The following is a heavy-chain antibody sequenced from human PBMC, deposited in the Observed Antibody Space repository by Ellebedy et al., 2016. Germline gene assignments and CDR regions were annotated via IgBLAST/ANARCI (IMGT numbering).Heavy chain of an antibody. V-gene: IGHV3-73*01. J-gene: IGHJ5*02. D-gene: IGHD6-13*01. CDR3: TRRSAIAAAPKGFDP. CDR1: GFTFSGSA. Sequence: GESLKISXAASGFTFSGSAMHWVRQASGKGLEWVGRIRSKANSYATAYAASVKGRFTISRDDSKNTAYLQMNSLKTEDTAVYYCTRRSAIAAAPKGFDPWGQGTLVTVSS. CDR2: IRSKANSYAT.